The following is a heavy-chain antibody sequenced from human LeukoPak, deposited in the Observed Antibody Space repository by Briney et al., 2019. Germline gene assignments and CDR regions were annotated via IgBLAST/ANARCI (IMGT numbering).Heavy chain of an antibody. CDR3: ARGGRITMIVVVPTYYYFDY. J-gene: IGHJ4*02. D-gene: IGHD3-22*01. V-gene: IGHV4-59*12. Sequence: PSETLSLTCSVSGGSISSYYWSWIRQPPGKGLEWIGYIYYSGRTSYNPSLKSRVTISVDTSKNQFSLKLSSVTAADTAVYYCARGGRITMIVVVPTYYYFDYWGQGTLVTVSS. CDR1: GGSISSYY. CDR2: IYYSGRT.